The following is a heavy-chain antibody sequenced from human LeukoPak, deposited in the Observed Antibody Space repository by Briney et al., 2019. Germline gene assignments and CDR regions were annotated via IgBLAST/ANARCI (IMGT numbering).Heavy chain of an antibody. Sequence: ASVKVSCKASGYTFSGYYMHWVRQAPGQGFEWMGWINPNSDGTEYAQKFQGRVTMTRDTSISTAYLELSRLTSDDTAVYYCARDRGTYYDILTGHTDAFDIWGQGTMVTVSS. D-gene: IGHD3-9*01. J-gene: IGHJ3*02. CDR2: INPNSDGT. CDR3: ARDRGTYYDILTGHTDAFDI. CDR1: GYTFSGYY. V-gene: IGHV1-2*02.